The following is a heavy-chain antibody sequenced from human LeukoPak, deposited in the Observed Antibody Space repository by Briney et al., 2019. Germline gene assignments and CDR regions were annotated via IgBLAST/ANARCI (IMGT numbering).Heavy chain of an antibody. J-gene: IGHJ4*02. CDR3: AKDSRILYSHFDY. V-gene: IGHV3-30*18. CDR1: GFTFSSYG. Sequence: GGSLRLSCAASGFTFSSYGMHWVRQAPGKGLEWVAVISYDGSNKYYADSVKGRFTISRDNSKNTLYLQMNSLRAEDTAVYYCAKDSRILYSHFDYWGQGTLVTVSS. CDR2: ISYDGSNK. D-gene: IGHD2-8*01.